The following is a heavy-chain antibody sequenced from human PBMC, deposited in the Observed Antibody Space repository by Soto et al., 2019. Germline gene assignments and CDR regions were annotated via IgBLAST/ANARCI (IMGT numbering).Heavy chain of an antibody. CDR2: IYPGDSDT. CDR3: ARQSCFCAACYSYLPFDN. V-gene: IGHV5-51*01. Sequence: GESLKISSKGTGYKFTGYWIGWVRQRAGQGLEWIGIIYPGDSDTRYSPSFQGQVTISVDKSIDTAYLQWSSLKASDTAMYFCARQSCFCAACYSYLPFDNWGLGTQVTVSS. J-gene: IGHJ4*02. D-gene: IGHD2-21*02. CDR1: GYKFTGYW.